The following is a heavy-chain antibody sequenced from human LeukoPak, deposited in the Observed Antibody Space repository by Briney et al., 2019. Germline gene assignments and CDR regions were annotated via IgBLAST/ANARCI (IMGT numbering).Heavy chain of an antibody. V-gene: IGHV3-30*04. D-gene: IGHD3-9*01. CDR3: AREGGLRYFDWLPRGYCFDY. Sequence: GGSLRLSWAASGFTFSSYAMHWVRQAPGKGLEWVAVISYDGSNKYYADSVKGRFTISRDNSKNTLYLQMNSLRAEDTAVYYCAREGGLRYFDWLPRGYCFDYWGQGTLVTVSS. CDR2: ISYDGSNK. CDR1: GFTFSSYA. J-gene: IGHJ4*02.